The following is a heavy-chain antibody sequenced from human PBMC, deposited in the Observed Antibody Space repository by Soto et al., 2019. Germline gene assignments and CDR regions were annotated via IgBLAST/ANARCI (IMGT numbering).Heavy chain of an antibody. CDR2: IVGDSGNT. J-gene: IGHJ4*02. Sequence: QVQVMQSGAQLTQPGASVKVSCETSGYPLPTYGLSWVRQAPGQGLEWMGWIVGDSGNTVYAQKFQGRVTMYRDTSTSTGYMELRRLTSDDSALYYCATVSGYGSGSRRFDFWGRGTLVSVSS. CDR3: ATVSGYGSGSRRFDF. CDR1: GYPLPTYG. V-gene: IGHV1-18*01. D-gene: IGHD3-10*01.